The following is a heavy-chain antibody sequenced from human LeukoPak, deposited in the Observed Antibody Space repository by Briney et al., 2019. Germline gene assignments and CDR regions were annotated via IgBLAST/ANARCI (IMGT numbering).Heavy chain of an antibody. Sequence: ASVKVSCKASGYTFTSNYIHWVRQAPGQGLEWMGMICPRDGSTSYAQKFQGRVTVTRDTSTSTVHMELSGLRSEDTAVYYCTRDQEGFDYWGQGTLVTVSS. CDR1: GYTFTSNY. CDR2: ICPRDGST. CDR3: TRDQEGFDY. J-gene: IGHJ4*02. V-gene: IGHV1-46*01.